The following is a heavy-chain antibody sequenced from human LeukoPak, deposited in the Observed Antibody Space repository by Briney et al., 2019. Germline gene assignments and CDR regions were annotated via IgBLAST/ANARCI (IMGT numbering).Heavy chain of an antibody. CDR3: ARNYGSGSYYNVDDY. V-gene: IGHV3-21*01. CDR1: GFTFSSYA. J-gene: IGHJ4*02. CDR2: ISSSSSYI. Sequence: PGASLRLSCAASGFTFSSYAMSWVRQAPGKRLEWVSSISSSSSYIYYADSVKGRFTISRDNAKNSLYLQMNSLRAEDTAVYYCARNYGSGSYYNVDDYWGQGTLVTVSS. D-gene: IGHD3-10*01.